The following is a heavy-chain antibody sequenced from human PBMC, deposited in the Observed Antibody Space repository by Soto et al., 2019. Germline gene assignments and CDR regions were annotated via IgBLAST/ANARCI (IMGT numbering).Heavy chain of an antibody. CDR2: ISYDGSNK. CDR1: GFTFNTYA. Sequence: QLQLVESGGGVVQSGRSLRLCCEASGFTFNTYAMHWVRQAPGKGLEWLVVISYDGSNKYYADSVEGRFTISSDNSKNSLFLQMNSLRPEDTATYSCAGEVKQIQICLGMDVWGHGTTVTVSS. V-gene: IGHV3-30-3*01. J-gene: IGHJ6*02. CDR3: AGEVKQIQICLGMDV. D-gene: IGHD5-18*01.